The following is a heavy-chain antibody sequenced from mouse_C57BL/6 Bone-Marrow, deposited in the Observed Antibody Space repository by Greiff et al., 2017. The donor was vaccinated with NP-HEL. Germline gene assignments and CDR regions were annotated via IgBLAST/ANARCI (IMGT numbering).Heavy chain of an antibody. Sequence: QVHVKQPGAELVKPGASVKMSCKASGYTFTSYWITWVKQRPGQGLEWIGDIYPGSGSTNYNEKFKSKATLTVDTSSSTAYMQLSSLTSEDSAVYYCARGVYYYGFAYWGQGTLVTVSA. CDR2: IYPGSGST. D-gene: IGHD1-1*01. CDR1: GYTFTSYW. J-gene: IGHJ3*01. CDR3: ARGVYYYGFAY. V-gene: IGHV1-55*01.